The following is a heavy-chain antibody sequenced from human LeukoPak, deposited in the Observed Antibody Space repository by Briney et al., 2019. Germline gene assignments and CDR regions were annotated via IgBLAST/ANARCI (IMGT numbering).Heavy chain of an antibody. D-gene: IGHD4-17*01. J-gene: IGHJ4*02. V-gene: IGHV3-74*01. Sequence: GGSLRLSCAASGFTFSTNWMHWVRQAPGKGLVWVSRIKGDGSITNYADSVKGRFTISRDNSKNTLYLQMNSLRAEDTAVYYCAKDRGDYTGGAFDYWGQGTLVTVSS. CDR1: GFTFSTNW. CDR2: IKGDGSIT. CDR3: AKDRGDYTGGAFDY.